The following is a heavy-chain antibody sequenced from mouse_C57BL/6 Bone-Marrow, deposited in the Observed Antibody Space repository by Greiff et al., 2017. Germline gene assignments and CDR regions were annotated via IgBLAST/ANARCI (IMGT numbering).Heavy chain of an antibody. CDR1: GYTFTSYW. V-gene: IGHV1-69*01. Sequence: QVQLQQPGAELVMPGASVKLSCKASGYTFTSYWMHWVKQRPGQGLEWIGEIDPSDSYTNYNQKFKGKSTLTVDKSSSKAYMQLSSLTSEDSAVYYCAREDLVRYYFDYWGQGTTLTVSS. D-gene: IGHD1-1*01. CDR3: AREDLVRYYFDY. J-gene: IGHJ2*01. CDR2: IDPSDSYT.